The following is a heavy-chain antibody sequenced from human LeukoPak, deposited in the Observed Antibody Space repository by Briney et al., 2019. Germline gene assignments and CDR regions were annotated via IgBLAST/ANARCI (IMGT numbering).Heavy chain of an antibody. CDR3: ARALYSSSALIDY. V-gene: IGHV4-59*01. J-gene: IGHJ4*02. CDR2: IYYSGST. D-gene: IGHD6-6*01. CDR1: GGSISSYY. Sequence: PSETLSLTCTVSGGSISSYYWSWIRQPPGKGLEWIGYIYYSGSTNYNPSLKSRVTISVDTSKNQSSLKLSSVTAADTAVYYCARALYSSSALIDYWGQGTLVTVSS.